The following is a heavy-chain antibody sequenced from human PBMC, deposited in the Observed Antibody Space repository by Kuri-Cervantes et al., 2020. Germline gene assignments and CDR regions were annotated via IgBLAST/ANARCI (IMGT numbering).Heavy chain of an antibody. J-gene: IGHJ6*03. CDR2: MNPNSGGT. Sequence: ASVKVSCKASGYTFTSYDINWVRQATGQGLEWMGWMNPNSGGTNYAQKFQGRVTMTRDTSISTAYMELSRLRSDDTAVYYCARDDRGGHDFWSGSYYYYYMDVWGKGTTVTVSS. CDR3: ARDDRGGHDFWSGSYYYYYMDV. CDR1: GYTFTSYD. D-gene: IGHD3-3*01. V-gene: IGHV1-2*02.